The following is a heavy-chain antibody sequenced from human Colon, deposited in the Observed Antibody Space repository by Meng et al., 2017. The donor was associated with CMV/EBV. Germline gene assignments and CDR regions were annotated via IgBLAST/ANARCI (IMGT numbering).Heavy chain of an antibody. V-gene: IGHV3-53*01. CDR1: GFSVRTNY. J-gene: IGHJ5*02. CDR3: TKDPVTSGWDT. Sequence: GGSLRLSCAASGFSVRTNYISWVRQRPGQGLEWLSVIYDTGRTYYADSVKGRFTVSRDNSKNTLYLQMNSLRTEDAALYYCTKDPVTSGWDTWGQGTLVTVSS. CDR2: IYDTGRT. D-gene: IGHD6-19*01.